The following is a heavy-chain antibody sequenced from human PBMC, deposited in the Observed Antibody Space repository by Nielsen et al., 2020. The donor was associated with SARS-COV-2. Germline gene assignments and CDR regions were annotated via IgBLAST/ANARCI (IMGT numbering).Heavy chain of an antibody. CDR2: IKQDGSEK. V-gene: IGHV3-7*03. D-gene: IGHD3-22*01. J-gene: IGHJ4*02. CDR3: AKDRREYSSGYSYFDY. Sequence: GGSLRLSCAASGFTFSSYWMNWVRQAPGKGLEWVANIKQDGSEKYYGDSVKGRFTISRDNAKNSLYLQMNSLRAEDTALYYCAKDRREYSSGYSYFDYWGQGTLVTVSS. CDR1: GFTFSSYW.